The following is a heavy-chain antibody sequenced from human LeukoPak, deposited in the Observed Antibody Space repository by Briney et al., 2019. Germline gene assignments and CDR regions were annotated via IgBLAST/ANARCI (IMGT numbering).Heavy chain of an antibody. CDR3: ARLKSAQQLASRVFDY. CDR2: IFYSGST. Sequence: SETLSLTCTVSGGSTTSSSYYWGCIRQPPGKGLEWIGSIFYSGSTYYNPSLKSRVTISVDTSKNQFSLKLSSVTAADTAVYYCARLKSAQQLASRVFDYWGQGTLVTVSS. J-gene: IGHJ4*02. V-gene: IGHV4-39*07. CDR1: GGSTTSSSYY. D-gene: IGHD6-13*01.